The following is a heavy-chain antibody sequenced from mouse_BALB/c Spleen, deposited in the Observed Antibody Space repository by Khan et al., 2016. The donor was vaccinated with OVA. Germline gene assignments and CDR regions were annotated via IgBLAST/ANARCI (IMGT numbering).Heavy chain of an antibody. CDR3: AKGVWSYYYTLDY. CDR1: GFSLSDYG. V-gene: IGHV2-6-5*01. J-gene: IGHJ4*01. CDR2: IWGCGST. Sequence: VQLQESGPGLVAPSQNLSLTCTVSGFSLSDYGVSWIRQPPGKGLEWLGAIWGCGSTYYNSDLKSRLSISKDNSKSQVFLKMSSLQSDDTAMFYCAKGVWSYYYTLDYWGQGTSVTVSS.